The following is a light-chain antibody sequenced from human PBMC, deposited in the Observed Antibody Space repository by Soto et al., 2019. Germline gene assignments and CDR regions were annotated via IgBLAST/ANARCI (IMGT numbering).Light chain of an antibody. CDR2: EVN. Sequence: QSALTQPPSASGSPGQSVTISCTGTSSDVGYYNYVSWYQQHPGKAPKLMIYEVNKRPSGVPDRFSGSKSGNTASLTFSGLQAEDEADYYCSSHAGYNNFYVFGTGTKVTVL. CDR3: SSHAGYNNFYV. J-gene: IGLJ1*01. CDR1: SSDVGYYNY. V-gene: IGLV2-8*01.